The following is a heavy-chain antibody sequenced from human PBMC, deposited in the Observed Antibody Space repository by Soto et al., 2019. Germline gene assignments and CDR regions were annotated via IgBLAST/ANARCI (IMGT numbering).Heavy chain of an antibody. CDR2: ISYDGSNK. V-gene: IGHV3-30*18. CDR1: GFTFSSYG. CDR3: AKDRGFGESTAPYYYYGMDV. D-gene: IGHD3-10*01. Sequence: GGSLRLSCAASGFTFSSYGMHWVRQAPGKGLEWVAVISYDGSNKYYADSVKGRFTISRDNSKNTLYLQMNSLRAEDTAVYYCAKDRGFGESTAPYYYYGMDVWGQGTTVTVS. J-gene: IGHJ6*02.